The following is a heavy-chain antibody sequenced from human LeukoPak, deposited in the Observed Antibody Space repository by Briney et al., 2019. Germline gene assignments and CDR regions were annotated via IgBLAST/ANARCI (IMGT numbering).Heavy chain of an antibody. CDR3: ARDWGVLRVFTQTTNAFDI. J-gene: IGHJ3*02. CDR1: GYTLTELS. Sequence: ASVKVSCTVSGYTLTELSMHWVRQAPGKGLEWMGGFDPEDGETIYAQKFQGRVTMTEDTSTDTAYMELSRLRSDDTAVYYCARDWGVLRVFTQTTNAFDIWGQGTMVTVSS. D-gene: IGHD1-26*01. V-gene: IGHV1-24*01. CDR2: FDPEDGET.